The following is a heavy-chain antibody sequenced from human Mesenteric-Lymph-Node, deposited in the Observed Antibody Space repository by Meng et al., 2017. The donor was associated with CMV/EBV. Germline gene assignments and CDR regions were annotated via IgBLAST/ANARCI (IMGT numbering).Heavy chain of an antibody. J-gene: IGHJ6*02. V-gene: IGHV1-18*01. D-gene: IGHD6-19*01. Sequence: ASVKVSCKASGYTFSSFGISWVRQAPGQGLEWMGWISAYNGNTNYAQKVQGTVTMTTDTSTCTAYMELRSLRSDDTAVYYCARPQIAVAGFYGMDVWGQGTTVTVSS. CDR3: ARPQIAVAGFYGMDV. CDR1: GYTFSSFG. CDR2: ISAYNGNT.